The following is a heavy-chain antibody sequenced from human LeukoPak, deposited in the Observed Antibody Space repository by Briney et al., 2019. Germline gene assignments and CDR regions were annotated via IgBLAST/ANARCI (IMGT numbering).Heavy chain of an antibody. CDR1: GFTFRDEY. D-gene: IGHD6-19*01. J-gene: IGHJ4*02. CDR3: ARSRGAGPGAYFDY. CDR2: ISNSGTYT. Sequence: PGGALRLSCAASGFTFRDEYMSWIRQAPGKGLEWVSYISNSGTYTNYADSVRGRFTISRDNAKHSLYLQMNSLRAEDTAVYYCARSRGAGPGAYFDYWGQGTLVTVSS. V-gene: IGHV3-11*03.